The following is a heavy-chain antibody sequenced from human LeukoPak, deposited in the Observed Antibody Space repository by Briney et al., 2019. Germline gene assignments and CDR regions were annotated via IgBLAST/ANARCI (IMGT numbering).Heavy chain of an antibody. CDR3: AKDREGLRYFDWLLYY. D-gene: IGHD3-9*01. CDR1: GFTFSSYA. V-gene: IGHV3-23*01. CDR2: ISGSGGST. J-gene: IGHJ4*02. Sequence: GGSLRLSCAASGFTFSSYAVSWVRQAPGKGLEWVSVISGSGGSTYYADSVKGRFTISRDNSKNTLYLQMNSLRAEDTAVYYCAKDREGLRYFDWLLYYWGQGTLVTVSS.